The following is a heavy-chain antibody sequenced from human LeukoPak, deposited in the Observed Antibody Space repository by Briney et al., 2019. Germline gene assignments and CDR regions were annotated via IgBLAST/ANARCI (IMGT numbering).Heavy chain of an antibody. V-gene: IGHV3-30*04. Sequence: GGSLRLSCAASGFTLRSYAMHWVRQAPGKGLEWVAVVAYDGINKFYADSVKGRFTISRDNSRNTMYLQMNSLSPEDTAVYYCARDPQAYYYGSGSPAIWGQGTLVTVSS. CDR2: VAYDGINK. J-gene: IGHJ4*02. CDR3: ARDPQAYYYGSGSPAI. D-gene: IGHD3-10*01. CDR1: GFTLRSYA.